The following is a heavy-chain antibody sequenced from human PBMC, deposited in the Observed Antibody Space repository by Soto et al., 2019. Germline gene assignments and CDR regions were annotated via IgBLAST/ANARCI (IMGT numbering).Heavy chain of an antibody. Sequence: PGGSLRLSCAASGFTFSIYWMHWVRQAPGKGLVWVSRINSDGSSTSYADSVKGRFTISRDNAKNTLFLQMNSLRAEDTAVYYCASDGMYSSSAESWGQGTLVTVSS. CDR1: GFTFSIYW. J-gene: IGHJ5*02. CDR3: ASDGMYSSSAES. CDR2: INSDGSST. D-gene: IGHD6-6*01. V-gene: IGHV3-74*01.